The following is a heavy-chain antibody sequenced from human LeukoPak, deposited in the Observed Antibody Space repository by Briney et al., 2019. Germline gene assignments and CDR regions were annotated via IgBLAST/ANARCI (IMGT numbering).Heavy chain of an antibody. CDR1: GGSISSSNYY. CDR3: ARHRGCSGGSCYRYFDY. CDR2: IYYSGST. J-gene: IGHJ4*02. V-gene: IGHV4-39*01. D-gene: IGHD2-15*01. Sequence: PSETLSLTCTLSGGSISSSNYYWGWIRQPPGKGLEWIGSIYYSGSTYYNPSLKSRVTISVDTSKNQFSLKLGSVTAADTAVFYCARHRGCSGGSCYRYFDYWGQGTLVTVSS.